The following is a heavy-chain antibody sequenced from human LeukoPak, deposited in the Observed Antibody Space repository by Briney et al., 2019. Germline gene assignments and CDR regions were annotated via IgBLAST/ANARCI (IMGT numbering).Heavy chain of an antibody. CDR1: GFTFSSYA. CDR2: ISYDGSNK. CDR3: AKEGAWGNWYFDL. J-gene: IGHJ2*01. D-gene: IGHD3-16*01. Sequence: GGSLRLSCAASGFTFSSYAMHWVRQAPGKGLEWVAVISYDGSNKYYADSVKGRFTISRDNSKNTLYLQMNSLRDEDTALYYCAKEGAWGNWYFDLWGRGTLVTVSS. V-gene: IGHV3-30-3*01.